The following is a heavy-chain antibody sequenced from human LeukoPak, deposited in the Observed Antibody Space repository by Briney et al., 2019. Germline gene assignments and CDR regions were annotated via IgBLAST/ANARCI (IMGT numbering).Heavy chain of an antibody. D-gene: IGHD2-2*02. V-gene: IGHV3-15*01. CDR3: TSNLYCSTSSCYTLDN. CDR1: GFTFSNGW. Sequence: GGSLRLSCAASGFTFSNGWMSWVRQAPGKGLEWVGRIKSKSERGATDYAAPVKGRFTISRDGSTNTVYLHMNSLKTEDTAVYFCTSNLYCSTSSCYTLDNWGQGTLVAVSP. J-gene: IGHJ4*02. CDR2: IKSKSERGAT.